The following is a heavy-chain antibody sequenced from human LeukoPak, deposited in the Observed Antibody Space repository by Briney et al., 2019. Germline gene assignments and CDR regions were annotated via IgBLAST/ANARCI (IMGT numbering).Heavy chain of an antibody. J-gene: IGHJ4*02. D-gene: IGHD3-16*01. V-gene: IGHV1-69*13. CDR3: ARDLQPLSRVSTPFGF. CDR2: IIPIFGTP. CDR1: GDTSSNYA. Sequence: PGASVKVSCKASGDTSSNYAISWVRQAPGQGLEWMGMIIPIFGTPTYAQKFQGRVTITADEFTSTAYMEMSSLRSEDTAVYYCARDLQPLSRVSTPFGFWGQGTLVTVSS.